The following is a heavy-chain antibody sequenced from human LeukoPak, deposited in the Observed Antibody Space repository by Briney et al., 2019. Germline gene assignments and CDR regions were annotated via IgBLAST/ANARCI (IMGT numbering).Heavy chain of an antibody. CDR3: VRYYDSSGYYSGAFDI. Sequence: ASVKVSCKASGYTFTSYGISWVRQAPGQGLEWMGWISAYNGNTNYAQKLQGRVTMTTDTSTSTAYMELRSLRSDDPAVYYCVRYYDSSGYYSGAFDIWGQGTMVTVSS. J-gene: IGHJ3*02. CDR2: ISAYNGNT. V-gene: IGHV1-18*01. D-gene: IGHD3-22*01. CDR1: GYTFTSYG.